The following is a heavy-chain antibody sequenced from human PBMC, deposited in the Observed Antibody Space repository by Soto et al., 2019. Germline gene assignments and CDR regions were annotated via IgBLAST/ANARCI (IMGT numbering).Heavy chain of an antibody. Sequence: GGSLRLSCAASGFTFSSYAMHWVRQAPGKGLEWVSVICGSGGNTYYADSVKGRFTISRDNSKSTLYLQMNNLRAEDTAVYYCAKDEGTIFGVVIIPYYYMDVWGKGTTVTVSS. CDR3: AKDEGTIFGVVIIPYYYMDV. CDR1: GFTFSSYA. V-gene: IGHV3-23*01. J-gene: IGHJ6*03. D-gene: IGHD3-3*01. CDR2: ICGSGGNT.